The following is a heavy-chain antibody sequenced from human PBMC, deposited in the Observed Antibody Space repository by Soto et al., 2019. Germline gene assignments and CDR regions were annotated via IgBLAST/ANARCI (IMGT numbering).Heavy chain of an antibody. Sequence: QLQLQESGPGLVKPSETLSLTCTVSGGSISSSSYYWGWIRQPPGKGLEWIGSIYYSGTTYYNPSLKSRVTISVDTSKNQFSLKLSSVTAADTAVYYCARHKQWLAAFDYWGQGTLVTVSS. CDR1: GGSISSSSYY. J-gene: IGHJ4*02. CDR3: ARHKQWLAAFDY. CDR2: IYYSGTT. V-gene: IGHV4-39*01. D-gene: IGHD6-19*01.